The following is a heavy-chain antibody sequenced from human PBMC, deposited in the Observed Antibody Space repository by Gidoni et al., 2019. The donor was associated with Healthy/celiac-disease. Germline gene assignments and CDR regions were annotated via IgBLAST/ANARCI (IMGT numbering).Heavy chain of an antibody. CDR3: AKVSGDSSGWGYYFYGMDV. CDR2: ISGSGGST. D-gene: IGHD6-19*01. J-gene: IGHJ6*02. CDR1: GFPFRRYA. Sequence: EVQLLESGGGLVQPGGSLRPSCAASGFPFRRYAMSWVRQAPGKGLEWVSAISGSGGSTYYADSVKGRFTISRDNSKNTLYLQMNSLRAEDTAVYYCAKVSGDSSGWGYYFYGMDVWGQGTTVTVSS. V-gene: IGHV3-23*01.